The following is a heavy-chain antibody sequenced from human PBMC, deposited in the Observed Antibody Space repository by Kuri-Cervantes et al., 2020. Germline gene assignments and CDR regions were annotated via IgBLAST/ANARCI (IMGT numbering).Heavy chain of an antibody. J-gene: IGHJ3*02. CDR1: GFSLSTSGVG. CDR2: IYWDDDK. V-gene: IGHV2-5*02. Sequence: SGPTLVKPTQTLTPTCTFSGFSLSTSGVGVGWIRQPPGKALEWLALIYWDDDKRYSPSLKSRLTITKDTSKNQVVLAMTNMDPVDTTTYYCAHKGVVTAFDIWGLGTMVTVSS. D-gene: IGHD3-3*01. CDR3: AHKGVVTAFDI.